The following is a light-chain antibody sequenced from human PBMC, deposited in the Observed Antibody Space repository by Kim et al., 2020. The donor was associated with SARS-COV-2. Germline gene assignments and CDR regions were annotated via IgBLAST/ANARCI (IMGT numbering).Light chain of an antibody. Sequence: SASVGYRFTITCRASQTITTWVALYQQKPWNAPNLLIYEVSTLEDGVPSSFSGGGSGTEFTLTISSLQPDDFATYYCQQYHTFPWTFGQGTKLEI. CDR1: QTITTW. V-gene: IGKV1-5*01. CDR3: QQYHTFPWT. CDR2: EVS. J-gene: IGKJ1*01.